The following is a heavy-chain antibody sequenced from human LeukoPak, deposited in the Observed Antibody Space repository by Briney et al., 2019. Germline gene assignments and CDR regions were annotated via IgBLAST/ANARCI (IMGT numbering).Heavy chain of an antibody. CDR2: INHSGST. Sequence: SETLSLTGAVYGGSFSGYYWSWIRQPPGKGLEWIGEINHSGSTNYNPSLKSRVTISVDTSKNQFSLKLSSVTAADTAVYYCARGYGSGSSYYYYGMDVWGQGTTVTVSS. CDR1: GGSFSGYY. V-gene: IGHV4-34*01. D-gene: IGHD3-10*01. CDR3: ARGYGSGSSYYYYGMDV. J-gene: IGHJ6*02.